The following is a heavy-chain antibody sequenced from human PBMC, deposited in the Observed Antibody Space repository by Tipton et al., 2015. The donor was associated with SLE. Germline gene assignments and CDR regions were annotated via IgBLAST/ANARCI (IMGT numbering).Heavy chain of an antibody. V-gene: IGHV3-9*01. D-gene: IGHD6-19*01. CDR3: AKGQWLDTGGFDY. CDR2: ISWNSGSI. Sequence: SLRLSCAASGFTFDDYAMHWVRQAPGKGLEWVSGISWNSGSIGYADSVKGRFTISRDNAKNSLYLQMNSLRAEDTALYYCAKGQWLDTGGFDYWGQGTLGTVSS. CDR1: GFTFDDYA. J-gene: IGHJ4*02.